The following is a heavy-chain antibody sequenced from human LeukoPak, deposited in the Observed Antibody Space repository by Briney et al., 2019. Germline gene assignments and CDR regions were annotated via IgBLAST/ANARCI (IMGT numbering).Heavy chain of an antibody. CDR3: VRGIYGQTGLDY. D-gene: IGHD2/OR15-2a*01. CDR1: GSAVSKNI. V-gene: IGHV3-66*01. CDR2: IYGTANI. Sequence: AGSLSLTCAVSGSAVSKNIISWDRLLHGLGRQWVSIIYGTANIYYADSVSGRFIISRDNSENTVYLQMNSLRVEDTALYYWVRGIYGQTGLDYWGQGTLVTVSS. J-gene: IGHJ4*02.